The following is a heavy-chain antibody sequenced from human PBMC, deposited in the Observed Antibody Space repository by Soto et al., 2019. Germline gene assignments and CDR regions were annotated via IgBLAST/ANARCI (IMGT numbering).Heavy chain of an antibody. CDR3: EAHPELVMVRYGMDV. V-gene: IGHV3-30*03. Sequence: RLSCAASGFTFSSNVMHWVRQAPGKGMEWVALISYDGNNKYYADSVKGRFTISRDNSKNTLYLQMNSLRAEDTAVYYCEAHPELVMVRYGMDVWGQGTTVTVSS. D-gene: IGHD1-7*01. CDR2: ISYDGNNK. CDR1: GFTFSSNV. J-gene: IGHJ6*02.